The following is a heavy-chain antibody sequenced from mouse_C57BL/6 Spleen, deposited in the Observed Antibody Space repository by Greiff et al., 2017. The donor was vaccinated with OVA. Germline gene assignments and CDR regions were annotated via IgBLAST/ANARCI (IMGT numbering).Heavy chain of an antibody. D-gene: IGHD1-1*01. J-gene: IGHJ4*01. Sequence: VQLQQSGPELVKPGASVKIPCKASGYTFTDYNMDWVKQSHGKSLEWIGDINPNNGGTIYNHKFKGKATLTVDKSTSTAYMELRSLTSEDTAVYYWARPTVIDYAMDYWGQGTSVTVSS. CDR1: GYTFTDYN. CDR3: ARPTVIDYAMDY. V-gene: IGHV1-18*01. CDR2: INPNNGGT.